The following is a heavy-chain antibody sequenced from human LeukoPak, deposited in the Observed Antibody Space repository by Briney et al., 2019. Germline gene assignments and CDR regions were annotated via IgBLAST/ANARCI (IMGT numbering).Heavy chain of an antibody. CDR2: ISSSGSTI. Sequence: GGSLRLSCAASGFTFSSYEMNWVRQAPGKGLEWVSYISSSGSTIYYADSVKGRFTISRDNAKNPLYLQMNSLRAEDTAVYYCARDQEVLPLYYFDYWGQGTLVTVSS. D-gene: IGHD3-16*02. J-gene: IGHJ4*02. CDR1: GFTFSSYE. V-gene: IGHV3-48*03. CDR3: ARDQEVLPLYYFDY.